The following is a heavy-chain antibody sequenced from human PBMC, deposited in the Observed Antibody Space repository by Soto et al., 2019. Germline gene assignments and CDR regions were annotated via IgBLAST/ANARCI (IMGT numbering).Heavy chain of an antibody. CDR1: GGSISSSSYY. Sequence: QLQLQESGPGLVKPSETLSLTCTVSGGSISSSSYYWGWIRQPPGKGLEWIGSIYYSGSTYYNPSLKSRVTISVDTSKIQFSLKLSSVTAADTAVYYCARRNSSLRYFDWLLPYFFDYWGQGTLVTVSS. CDR3: ARRNSSLRYFDWLLPYFFDY. V-gene: IGHV4-39*01. CDR2: IYYSGST. D-gene: IGHD3-9*01. J-gene: IGHJ4*02.